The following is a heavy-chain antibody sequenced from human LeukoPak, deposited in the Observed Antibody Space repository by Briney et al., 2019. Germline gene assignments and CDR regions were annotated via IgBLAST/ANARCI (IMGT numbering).Heavy chain of an antibody. CDR2: INPNSGGT. D-gene: IGHD3-3*01. CDR1: GYIFTDYY. Sequence: ASVKVSCKASGYIFTDYYMHWVRQAPGQELGWMGRINPNSGGTNYAQKFQGRVTMTRDMSTSTVYMELSSLRSEDTAVYYCARDLTYYDFWSGLTDYWGQGTLVTVSS. V-gene: IGHV1/OR15-1*04. CDR3: ARDLTYYDFWSGLTDY. J-gene: IGHJ4*02.